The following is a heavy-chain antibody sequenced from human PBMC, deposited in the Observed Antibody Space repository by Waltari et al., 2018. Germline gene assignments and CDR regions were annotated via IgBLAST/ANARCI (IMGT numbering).Heavy chain of an antibody. CDR2: IKPVGSGM. CDR3: ARMGACRAPDY. V-gene: IGHV3-7*03. CDR1: GFSFSSYW. D-gene: IGHD3-16*01. Sequence: EVQLVESGGGLVQPGGSLRLSCADSGFSFSSYWMTWFRQAPGTGVEGVATIKPVGSGMCYVDSVKGRFSIARDNAKNSLYLQMNSLRAEDTVIFYCARMGACRAPDYWGQGTLVTVSS. J-gene: IGHJ4*02.